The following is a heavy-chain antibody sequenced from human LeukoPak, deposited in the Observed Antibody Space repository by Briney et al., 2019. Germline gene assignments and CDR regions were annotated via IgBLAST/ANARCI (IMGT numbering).Heavy chain of an antibody. CDR2: ISYDGSNK. Sequence: GALRLSCAASGFTFSSYAMHWVRQAPGKGLEWVAVISYDGSNKYYADSVKGRFTISRDNSKNTLYLQMNSLRAEDTAVYYCAGGITIFGVALCGMDVWGQGTTVTVSS. V-gene: IGHV3-30-3*01. CDR1: GFTFSSYA. CDR3: AGGITIFGVALCGMDV. J-gene: IGHJ6*02. D-gene: IGHD3-3*01.